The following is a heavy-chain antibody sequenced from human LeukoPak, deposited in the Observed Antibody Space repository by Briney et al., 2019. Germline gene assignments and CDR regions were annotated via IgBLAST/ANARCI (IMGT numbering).Heavy chain of an antibody. Sequence: GESLKISCKGSGYSFTSYWIGWVRQMPGKGLEWMGIIYPGDSDTRYSPSFQGQVTISADKSISTAYLQWSSLKASDTAMYYCARLFSGYDAGGANWFDPWGQGTLVTVSS. D-gene: IGHD5-12*01. CDR2: IYPGDSDT. CDR1: GYSFTSYW. J-gene: IGHJ5*02. V-gene: IGHV5-51*01. CDR3: ARLFSGYDAGGANWFDP.